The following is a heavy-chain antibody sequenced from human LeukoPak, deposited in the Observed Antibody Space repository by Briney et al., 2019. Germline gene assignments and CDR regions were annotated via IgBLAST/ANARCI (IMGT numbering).Heavy chain of an antibody. CDR3: ARGVPTGYYTSCYDY. Sequence: GGSLRLSCAASVINFSDSEMNWVRQAPGKGLKWVSYISSSGTTIYYADSVEGRFTISRDNAKNSLYLQMNSLRAEDTAVYYCARGVPTGYYTSCYDYWGQGTLVTVSS. CDR1: VINFSDSE. D-gene: IGHD3/OR15-3a*01. J-gene: IGHJ4*02. V-gene: IGHV3-48*03. CDR2: ISSSGTTI.